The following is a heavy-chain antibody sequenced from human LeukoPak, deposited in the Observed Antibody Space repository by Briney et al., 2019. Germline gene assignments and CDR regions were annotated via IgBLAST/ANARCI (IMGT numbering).Heavy chain of an antibody. CDR3: ASGRQLGY. V-gene: IGHV3-7*01. CDR1: GITFSNYW. CDR2: IKEDGSEK. J-gene: IGHJ4*02. D-gene: IGHD6-13*01. Sequence: GGSLSLSCAASGITFSNYWMSWVRQAPGKGLEWVANIKEDGSEKYYVDSVKGRFTISRDNARNSLYLQMNSLRAEDTAVYYCASGRQLGYWGQGTLVTVSS.